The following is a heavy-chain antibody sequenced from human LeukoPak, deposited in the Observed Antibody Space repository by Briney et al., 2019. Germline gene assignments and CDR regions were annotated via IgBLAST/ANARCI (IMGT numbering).Heavy chain of an antibody. CDR1: GFTFSSYW. Sequence: GGSLRLSCAGSGFTFSSYWMSWVRQAPGKGLEWVAYIKQVGREKYYVDSVKGRFTISRDNAKNSLYLQMNSLRAEDTAVYYCARVRSNYYDSSGYYYRPYDWFDPWGQGTLVTVSS. J-gene: IGHJ5*02. V-gene: IGHV3-7*01. D-gene: IGHD3-22*01. CDR2: IKQVGREK. CDR3: ARVRSNYYDSSGYYYRPYDWFDP.